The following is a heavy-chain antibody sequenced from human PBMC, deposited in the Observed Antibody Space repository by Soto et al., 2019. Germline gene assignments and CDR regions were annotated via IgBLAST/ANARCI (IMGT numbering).Heavy chain of an antibody. D-gene: IGHD2-15*01. CDR3: AAAATLYGMDV. CDR2: IVVGSGNT. CDR1: GYTFTSYG. V-gene: IGHV1-58*02. Sequence: SVKVSCKASGYTFTSYGISWVRQAPGQGLEWIGWIVVGSGNTNYAQKFQERVTITRDMSTSTAYMELSSLRSEDTAVYYCAAAATLYGMDVWGQGTTVTVSS. J-gene: IGHJ6*02.